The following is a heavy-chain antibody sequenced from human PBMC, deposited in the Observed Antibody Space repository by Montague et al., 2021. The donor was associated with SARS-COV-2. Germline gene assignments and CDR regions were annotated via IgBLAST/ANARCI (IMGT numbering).Heavy chain of an antibody. Sequence: SETLSLTCTVSGGSISSSSYYWGWIRQPPGKGLEWIGSIYYSGSTYYNPSRKSRVTISVDTSKNQFCLKLSSVTAADTAVYYCTSPTYYYGSSGSDAFDIWGQGTMVTVSS. D-gene: IGHD3-22*01. CDR2: IYYSGST. CDR1: GGSISSSSYY. J-gene: IGHJ3*02. V-gene: IGHV4-39*01. CDR3: TSPTYYYGSSGSDAFDI.